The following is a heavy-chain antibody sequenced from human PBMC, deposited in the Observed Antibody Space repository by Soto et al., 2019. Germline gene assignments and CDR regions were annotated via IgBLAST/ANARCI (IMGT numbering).Heavy chain of an antibody. J-gene: IGHJ4*02. Sequence: PGGSLRLSCTGSGFAFSAYSMTWVRQAPGKGLEWVSYIAGSGTNTFYADSVKGRFTISRDNTKNSLYLQMDSLRAEDTAVYYFWRRRGGYKWTAHIFDFWGQGTQVTVSS. D-gene: IGHD1-20*01. V-gene: IGHV3-11*01. CDR1: GFAFSAYS. CDR2: IAGSGTNT. CDR3: WRRRGGYKWTAHIFDF.